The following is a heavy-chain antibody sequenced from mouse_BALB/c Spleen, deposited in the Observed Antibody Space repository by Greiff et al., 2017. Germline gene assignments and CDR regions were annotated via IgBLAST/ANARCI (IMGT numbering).Heavy chain of an antibody. D-gene: IGHD2-10*01. J-gene: IGHJ4*01. CDR2: IYPGSGST. V-gene: IGHV1S22*01. Sequence: LQQPGSELVRPGASVKLSCKASGYTFTSYWMHWVKQRPGQGLEWIGNIYPGSGSTNYDEKFKSKATLTVDTSSSTAYMQLSSLTSEDSAVYYCTPYYYYAMDYWGQGTSVTVSS. CDR3: TPYYYYAMDY. CDR1: GYTFTSYW.